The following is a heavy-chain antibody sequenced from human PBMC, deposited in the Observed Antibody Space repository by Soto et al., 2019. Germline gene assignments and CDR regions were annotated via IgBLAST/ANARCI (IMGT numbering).Heavy chain of an antibody. CDR2: ISSSGSAI. J-gene: IGHJ6*02. V-gene: IGHV3-11*01. CDR3: AIDHSVSTRLDASDL. D-gene: IGHD1-1*01. CDR1: GFTFTDYF. Sequence: GGSLRLSCAASGFTFTDYFMSWIRQTPGRGLEWVSYISSSGSAIYYADSVKGRFTISRDNAQNSLYLQMNSLRVEDTAVYYWAIDHSVSTRLDASDLWGPGTTVTVAS.